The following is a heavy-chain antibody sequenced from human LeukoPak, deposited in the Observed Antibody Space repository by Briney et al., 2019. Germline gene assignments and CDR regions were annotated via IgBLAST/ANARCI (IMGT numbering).Heavy chain of an antibody. CDR3: ASHPRYYYDSSGDY. Sequence: GGSLRLSCAASGFTFSSYSMNWVRQAPGKGLECVSYISSSSSTIYYADSVKGRFTISRDNAKNSLYLQMNSLRAEDTAVYYCASHPRYYYDSSGDYWGQGTLVTVSS. D-gene: IGHD3-22*01. CDR2: ISSSSSTI. V-gene: IGHV3-48*01. J-gene: IGHJ4*02. CDR1: GFTFSSYS.